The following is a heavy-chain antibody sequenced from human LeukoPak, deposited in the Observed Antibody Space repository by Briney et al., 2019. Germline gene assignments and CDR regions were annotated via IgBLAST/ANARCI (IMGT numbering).Heavy chain of an antibody. CDR1: GFTFSSYS. V-gene: IGHV3-21*01. CDR3: VRDRGTYRPIDY. Sequence: GGSLRLSCAASGFTFSSYSMNWVRQAPGKGLEWVSSISSSSSYIYYADSVKGRFTISRDNAKNSLYLQMNSLRAEDTAVYYCVRDRGTYRPIDYWGQGTLVTVSS. D-gene: IGHD1-26*01. J-gene: IGHJ4*02. CDR2: ISSSSSYI.